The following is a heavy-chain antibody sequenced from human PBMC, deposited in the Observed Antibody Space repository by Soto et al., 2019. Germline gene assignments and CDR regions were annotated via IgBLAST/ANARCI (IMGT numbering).Heavy chain of an antibody. CDR2: IIPLFGTT. CDR1: GGTFSTYT. Sequence: QVHLVQSGAEVRKPGSSVKVFCKTSGGTFSTYTIYWVRQAPGQGLEWMGRIIPLFGTTKYAQNFQDRVTITAEESTSTTYMELSSLRAEDTAVYYCARRLDDRADEGFDVWGEGTAVTVSA. V-gene: IGHV1-69*18. J-gene: IGHJ3*01. D-gene: IGHD3-16*01. CDR3: ARRLDDRADEGFDV.